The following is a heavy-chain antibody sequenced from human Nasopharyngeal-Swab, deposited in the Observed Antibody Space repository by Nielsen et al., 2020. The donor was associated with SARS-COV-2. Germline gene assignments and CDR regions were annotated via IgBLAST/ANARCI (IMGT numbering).Heavy chain of an antibody. CDR1: GFTLDTFG. D-gene: IGHD4-17*01. V-gene: IGHV3-23*01. J-gene: IGHJ4*02. CDR3: AKGGVSVYGDSYYFDF. CDR2: ISGSGSGT. Sequence: GESLKTPCAAPGFTLDTFGMTWVRQAPGKGLEWVSRISGSGSGTYYADSVKGRFTISRDNSKNTLYLQMNSLRADDTAVYYCAKGGVSVYGDSYYFDFWGQGTLVTVSS.